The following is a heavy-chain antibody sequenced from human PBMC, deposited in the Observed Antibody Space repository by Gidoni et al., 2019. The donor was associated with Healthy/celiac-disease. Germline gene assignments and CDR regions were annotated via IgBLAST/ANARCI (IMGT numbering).Heavy chain of an antibody. CDR3: AKDLSEKDYGGNPLDY. CDR2: ISYDGSNK. D-gene: IGHD4-17*01. V-gene: IGHV3-30*18. J-gene: IGHJ4*02. CDR1: GFTFSSYG. Sequence: QVQLVESGGGVVQPGRSLRLSCAASGFTFSSYGMHWVRQAPGKGLEWVAVISYDGSNKYYADSVKGRFTISRDNSKNTLYLQMNSLRAEDTAVYYCAKDLSEKDYGGNPLDYWGQGTLVTVSS.